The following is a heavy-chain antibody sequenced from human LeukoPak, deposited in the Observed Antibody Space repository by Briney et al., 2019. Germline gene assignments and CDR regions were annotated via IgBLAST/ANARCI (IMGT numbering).Heavy chain of an antibody. J-gene: IGHJ4*02. V-gene: IGHV3-23*01. CDR2: ISGSGGST. Sequence: PGGSLRLSCAASGFTFSSYGMSWVRQAPGKGLEWVSAISGSGGSTYYADSVKGRFTISRDNSKNTLYLQMNSLRAEDTAVYYCAKDLRSMVRGRRFDYWGQGTLVTVSS. CDR1: GFTFSSYG. D-gene: IGHD3-10*01. CDR3: AKDLRSMVRGRRFDY.